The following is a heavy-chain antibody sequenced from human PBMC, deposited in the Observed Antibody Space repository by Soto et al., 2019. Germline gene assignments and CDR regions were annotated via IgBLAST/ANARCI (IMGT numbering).Heavy chain of an antibody. CDR2: ISYDGSNK. CDR3: ARDVLLWFGESRGPELNYYYYYGMDV. D-gene: IGHD3-10*01. CDR1: GFTFSSYA. Sequence: GGSLRLSCAASGFTFSSYAMHWVRQAPGKGLEWVAVISYDGSNKYYADSVKGLFTISRDNSKNTLYLQMNSLRAEDTAVYYCARDVLLWFGESRGPELNYYYYYGMDVWGQGTTVTVSS. V-gene: IGHV3-30-3*01. J-gene: IGHJ6*02.